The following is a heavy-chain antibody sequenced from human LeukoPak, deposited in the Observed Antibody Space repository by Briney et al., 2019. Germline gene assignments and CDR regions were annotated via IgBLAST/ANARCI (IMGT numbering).Heavy chain of an antibody. CDR2: NYYSGST. V-gene: IGHV4-39*07. D-gene: IGHD6-19*01. J-gene: IGHJ3*02. CDR1: GGSISSSSYY. Sequence: SETLSLTCTVSGGSISSSSYYWGWLRQPPGTGLEGIECNYYSGSTHYNPSLKSRVTISVDTSKSQFSLTRSAVTAADTSVYYCARDLVAGFGVSFDIWGQGTMVTVSS. CDR3: ARDLVAGFGVSFDI.